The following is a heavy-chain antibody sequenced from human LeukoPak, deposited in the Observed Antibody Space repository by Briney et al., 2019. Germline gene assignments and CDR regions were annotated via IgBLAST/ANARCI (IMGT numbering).Heavy chain of an antibody. J-gene: IGHJ4*02. Sequence: GGSLRLSCAASGFSFHYYAMHLVRQAPGKGLEWVAVISYDGANEYYADSVKGRLTISRDNSKNTLYMEMSSLRPEDTAVYYCARPIDNGSGSYYFPYWGQGTLVTASS. CDR3: ARPIDNGSGSYYFPY. D-gene: IGHD3-10*01. V-gene: IGHV3-30-3*01. CDR2: ISYDGANE. CDR1: GFSFHYYA.